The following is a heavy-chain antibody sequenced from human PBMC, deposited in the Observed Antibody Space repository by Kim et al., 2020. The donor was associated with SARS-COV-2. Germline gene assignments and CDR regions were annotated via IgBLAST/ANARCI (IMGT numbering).Heavy chain of an antibody. D-gene: IGHD5-12*01. V-gene: IGHV3-30-3*01. CDR1: GLTFDESA. CDR3: ARGNYIESISLSDYYNGRDV. J-gene: IGHJ6*02. Sequence: GGSLRLSCAASGLTFDESAMHWVRQAPGKGLAWVAVISYDGRNEEYADSVKGRFTISRDNTKSTLYLQMNSLRVEDTAVYFCARGNYIESISLSDYYNGRDVWGQETTVTVSS. CDR2: ISYDGRNE.